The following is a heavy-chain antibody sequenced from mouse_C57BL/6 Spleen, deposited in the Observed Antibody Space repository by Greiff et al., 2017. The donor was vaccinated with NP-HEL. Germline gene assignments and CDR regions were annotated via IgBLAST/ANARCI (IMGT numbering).Heavy chain of an antibody. Sequence: VQLKESGTVLARPGASVKMSCKTSGYTFTSYWMHWVKQRPGQGLEWIGAIYPGNSDSSYNQKFKGKAKLTAVTSASTAYMELSSLTNEDSAVDYCTRVNYGNYPFFDYWGQGTTLTVSS. V-gene: IGHV1-5*01. CDR2: IYPGNSDS. J-gene: IGHJ2*01. CDR1: GYTFTSYW. D-gene: IGHD2-1*01. CDR3: TRVNYGNYPFFDY.